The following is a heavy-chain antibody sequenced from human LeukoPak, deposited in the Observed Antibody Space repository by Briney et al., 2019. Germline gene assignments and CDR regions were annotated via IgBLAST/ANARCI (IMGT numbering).Heavy chain of an antibody. J-gene: IGHJ4*02. Sequence: ASVKVSCKASGYTFTGYYIHWVRQAPGLGLEWMGRINPNNGDTNYAQKFPGRVTLTRDTSIGTAYMELSSLRSDDTAMYYCVREITRATTYFDSWGQGTLVTVSS. V-gene: IGHV1-2*06. CDR1: GYTFTGYY. D-gene: IGHD1-26*01. CDR3: VREITRATTYFDS. CDR2: INPNNGDT.